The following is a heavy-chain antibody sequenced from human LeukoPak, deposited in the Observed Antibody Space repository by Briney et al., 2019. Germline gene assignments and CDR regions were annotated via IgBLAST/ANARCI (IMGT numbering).Heavy chain of an antibody. Sequence: GGSLRLSCAASGFTFSTYWMHWVRQAPGKGLVWVSRINSDGSGTSYADSVKGRFTISRDNAKNTLYLQMNSLRADDTAVYYCARGSLRLPDYWGQGTLVTVSS. J-gene: IGHJ4*02. CDR1: GFTFSTYW. CDR2: INSDGSGT. CDR3: ARGSLRLPDY. V-gene: IGHV3-74*01. D-gene: IGHD6-19*01.